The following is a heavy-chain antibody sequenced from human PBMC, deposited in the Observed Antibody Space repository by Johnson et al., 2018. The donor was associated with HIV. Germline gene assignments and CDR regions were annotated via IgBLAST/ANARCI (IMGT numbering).Heavy chain of an antibody. Sequence: QVQLVESGGGVVHPGRSLRLSCTASGFTFDDYAMHWVRQAPGKGLEWVAVISYDGSNKYYADSVKGRFTISRDNSKNTLYLQMNSLRAEDTAVYYCARESGGYYDSSAREAFDIWGQGTMVTVSS. D-gene: IGHD3-22*01. J-gene: IGHJ3*02. V-gene: IGHV3-30-3*01. CDR2: ISYDGSNK. CDR3: ARESGGYYDSSAREAFDI. CDR1: GFTFDDYA.